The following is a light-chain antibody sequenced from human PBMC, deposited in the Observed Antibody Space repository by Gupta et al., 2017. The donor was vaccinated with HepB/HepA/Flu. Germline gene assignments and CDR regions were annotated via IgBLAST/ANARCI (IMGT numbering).Light chain of an antibody. J-gene: IGLJ1*01. V-gene: IGLV3-25*03. Sequence: SYELTQPPSVSVSPGQTARITCSGDALPKQHAYWYQQKPGQAPVLVIYKDSERPSGIPERFSGSSSGTTVTLTISGVQAEDEADYYCQSGDSSYNVYVFGTGTKVTVL. CDR3: QSGDSSYNVYV. CDR1: ALPKQH. CDR2: KDS.